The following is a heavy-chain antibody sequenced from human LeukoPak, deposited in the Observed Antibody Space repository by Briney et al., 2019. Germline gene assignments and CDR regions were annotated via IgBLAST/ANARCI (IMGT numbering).Heavy chain of an antibody. CDR3: ARGPSSWSFNNWFDP. D-gene: IGHD6-13*01. V-gene: IGHV3-30*03. CDR2: ISYDGSNK. J-gene: IGHJ5*02. Sequence: GGSLRLSCAASGFTFSSYGMHWVRQAPGKGLEWVAVISYDGSNKYYADSVKGRFTISRDNSKNTLYLQMNSLRAEDTAVYYCARGPSSWSFNNWFDPWGQGTLVTVSS. CDR1: GFTFSSYG.